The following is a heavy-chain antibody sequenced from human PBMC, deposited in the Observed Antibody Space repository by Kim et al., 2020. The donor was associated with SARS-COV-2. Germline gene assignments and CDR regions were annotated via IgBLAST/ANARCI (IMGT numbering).Heavy chain of an antibody. D-gene: IGHD3-16*02. Sequence: KGRFTIHRDNAKNSLYLQMNDLRAEDTAVYYCARERDYVWGSYPQRVFDYWGQGTLVTVSS. J-gene: IGHJ4*02. V-gene: IGHV3-11*01. CDR3: ARERDYVWGSYPQRVFDY.